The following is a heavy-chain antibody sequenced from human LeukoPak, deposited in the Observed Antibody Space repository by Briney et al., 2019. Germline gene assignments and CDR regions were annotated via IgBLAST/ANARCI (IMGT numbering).Heavy chain of an antibody. J-gene: IGHJ4*02. V-gene: IGHV3-30*02. CDR1: GFTFSSYG. Sequence: GGPLRLSCAASGFTFSSYGMHWVRQAPGKGLEWVPFIRYDGSIKYYADSVKGRFTISRDNSKNTLYPQMNSLRAEDTAVYYCAKDDRDCSGGSCYLPQTPYYFDYWGQGTLVTVSS. CDR3: AKDDRDCSGGSCYLPQTPYYFDY. D-gene: IGHD2-15*01. CDR2: IRYDGSIK.